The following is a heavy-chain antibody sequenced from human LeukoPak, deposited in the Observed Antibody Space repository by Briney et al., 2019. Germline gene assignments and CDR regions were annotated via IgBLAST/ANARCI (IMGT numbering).Heavy chain of an antibody. J-gene: IGHJ3*02. V-gene: IGHV1-18*01. CDR3: ARDLNYYDSSAYYDTFDM. CDR1: GYTFTRYG. Sequence: SVKLSCNASGYTFTRYGLSWVRQAPGQGLEWMGWISGYNGNTFYAQKFQGRVTMTTDTSTTTAYMELRSLRSDDTAVYYCARDLNYYDSSAYYDTFDMWGQGTMVTASS. D-gene: IGHD3-22*01. CDR2: ISGYNGNT.